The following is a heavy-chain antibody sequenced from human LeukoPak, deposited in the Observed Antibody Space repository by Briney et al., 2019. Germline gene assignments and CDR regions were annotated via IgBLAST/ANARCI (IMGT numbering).Heavy chain of an antibody. V-gene: IGHV5-51*01. CDR2: SNT. J-gene: IGHJ4*02. CDR3: ARLGGDLYCTSTRCFYDY. Sequence: SNTRYRPSFQGQVTISVDKSISTAYLQWSSLKASDTAMYYCARLGGDLYCTSTRCFYDYWGQGTLVTVSP. D-gene: IGHD2-2*01.